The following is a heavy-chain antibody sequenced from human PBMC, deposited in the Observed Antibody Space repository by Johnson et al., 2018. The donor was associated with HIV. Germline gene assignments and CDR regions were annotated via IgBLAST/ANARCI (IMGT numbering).Heavy chain of an antibody. D-gene: IGHD1-26*01. J-gene: IGHJ3*02. CDR2: ISYDGSNK. V-gene: IGHV3-30*04. Sequence: QVQLVESGGGVVQPGRSLRLSCAASGFTFSSYAMHWVRQAPGKGLEWVAVISYDGSNKYYGDSVKGRVTISRDNSKNTLYLQMNSLRAEDTAVFYCAKVGIEGPTSLLRAFEMWGEGTMVTVSS. CDR3: AKVGIEGPTSLLRAFEM. CDR1: GFTFSSYA.